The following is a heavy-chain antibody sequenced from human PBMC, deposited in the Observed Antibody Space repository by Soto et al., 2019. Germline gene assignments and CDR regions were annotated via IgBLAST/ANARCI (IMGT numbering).Heavy chain of an antibody. Sequence: PSETLSLTCTVSGGSISSYYWSWIRQPPGKGLEWIGYIYYSGSTNYNPSLKSRVTISVDTSKNQFSLKLSSVTAADTAVYYCARHWGYDLNDLKYYYMDVWGKGTTVTVSS. CDR1: GGSISSYY. D-gene: IGHD5-12*01. CDR2: IYYSGST. CDR3: ARHWGYDLNDLKYYYMDV. J-gene: IGHJ6*03. V-gene: IGHV4-59*08.